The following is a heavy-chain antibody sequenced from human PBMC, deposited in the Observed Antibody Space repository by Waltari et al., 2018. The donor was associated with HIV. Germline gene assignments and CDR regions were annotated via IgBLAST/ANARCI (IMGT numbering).Heavy chain of an antibody. D-gene: IGHD2-21*02. Sequence: QVQLVESGGGVVQPGRSLRLSCAASGFTFSSYGLHWVRQAPGKGLEWVAVIWFDGSTKYYPDSVKGRFTISRDNSKNTLYLQMNSLRAEDTAVYYCARDCERGGDPVDYWGQGTLVTVSS. V-gene: IGHV3-33*01. CDR2: IWFDGSTK. CDR1: GFTFSSYG. CDR3: ARDCERGGDPVDY. J-gene: IGHJ4*02.